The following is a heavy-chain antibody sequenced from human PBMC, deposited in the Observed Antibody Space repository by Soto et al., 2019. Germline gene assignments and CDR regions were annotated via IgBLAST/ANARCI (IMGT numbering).Heavy chain of an antibody. CDR3: ARGRGYFDSSDYYEDF. D-gene: IGHD3-22*01. V-gene: IGHV3-21*01. CDR2: ISRTSSHI. J-gene: IGHJ4*02. Sequence: GGSLRLSCAASGFSFSDYTMTWVRLAPVTGLEWVSSISRTSSHIYYADSLKGRFIISRDNANNSLFLQMNSLRAEDTAVYYCARGRGYFDSSDYYEDFWGQGTLVTVSS. CDR1: GFSFSDYT.